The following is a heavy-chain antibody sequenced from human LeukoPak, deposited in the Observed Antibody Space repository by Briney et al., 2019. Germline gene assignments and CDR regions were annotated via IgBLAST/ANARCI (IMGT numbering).Heavy chain of an antibody. CDR1: GFTFSSYW. CDR2: INSDGRST. D-gene: IGHD3-22*01. V-gene: IGHV3-74*01. CDR3: ARVRYYYDSSGIDY. J-gene: IGHJ4*02. Sequence: GGSLRLSCAASGFTFSSYWMHWVRQAPGKGLVWVSRINSDGRSTSYADSVKGRFTISRDNAKDTLYLQMNSLRAEDTAVYYCARVRYYYDSSGIDYWGQGTLVTVSS.